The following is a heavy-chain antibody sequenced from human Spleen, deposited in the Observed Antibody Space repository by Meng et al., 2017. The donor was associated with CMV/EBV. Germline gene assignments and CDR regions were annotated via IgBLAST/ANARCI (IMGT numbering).Heavy chain of an antibody. CDR2: INTNNGNP. Sequence: YPFTSYAMNWVRQAPGQGLEWIGWINTNNGNPTYAQGFTGRFVFSLDTSVSTAYLQISSLKTEDTAVYYCARDLQDCTPTVCSHYDHWGQGTLVTVSS. V-gene: IGHV7-4-1*02. CDR3: ARDLQDCTPTVCSHYDH. D-gene: IGHD2-8*01. J-gene: IGHJ4*02. CDR1: YPFTSYA.